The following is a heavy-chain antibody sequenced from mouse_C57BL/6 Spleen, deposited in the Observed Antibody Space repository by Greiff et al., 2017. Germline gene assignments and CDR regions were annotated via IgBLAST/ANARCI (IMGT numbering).Heavy chain of an antibody. D-gene: IGHD2-4*01. CDR2: ISSGGDYI. V-gene: IGHV5-9-1*02. CDR1: GFTFSSYA. CDR3: TRGGDYEDYAMDY. Sequence: EVKLMESGEGLVKPGGSLKLSCAASGFTFSSYAMSWVRQTPEKRLEWVAYISSGGDYIYYADTVKGRFTISRDKARNTLYLQMSSLKSEDTAMYYCTRGGDYEDYAMDYWGQGTSVTVSS. J-gene: IGHJ4*01.